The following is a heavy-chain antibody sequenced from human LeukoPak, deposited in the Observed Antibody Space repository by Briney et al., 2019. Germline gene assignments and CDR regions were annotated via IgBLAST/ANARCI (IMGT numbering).Heavy chain of an antibody. CDR1: GYTFTNYD. V-gene: IGHV1-8*01. D-gene: IGHD2-21*01. J-gene: IGHJ4*02. CDR3: TRSVRNGHIDY. CDR2: MNPNNGNT. Sequence: GASVTVSCKTSGYTFTNYDINWVRQAAGQGLEWMGWMNPNNGNTGYAQKFQGRVTMTRATSISTAYMELSSLTFEDTAVYYCTRSVRNGHIDYWGQGTLVTVSS.